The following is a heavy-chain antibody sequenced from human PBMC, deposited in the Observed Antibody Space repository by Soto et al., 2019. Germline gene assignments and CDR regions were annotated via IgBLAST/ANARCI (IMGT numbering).Heavy chain of an antibody. Sequence: QVQLVQSGAEVKKPGASVKVSCKASGYTFTSYGISWVRQAPGQGLEWMGWISAYNGNTNYAQKLQGRVTMTTDTFTSTAYMELRSLRSDDTAVYYCARDENYDFWSGYSTFDYWGQGTLVTVSS. CDR1: GYTFTSYG. V-gene: IGHV1-18*01. CDR3: ARDENYDFWSGYSTFDY. J-gene: IGHJ4*02. CDR2: ISAYNGNT. D-gene: IGHD3-3*01.